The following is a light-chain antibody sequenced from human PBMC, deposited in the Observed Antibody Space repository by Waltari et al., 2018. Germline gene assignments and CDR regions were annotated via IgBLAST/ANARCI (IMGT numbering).Light chain of an antibody. CDR3: QQYEAFPVT. V-gene: IGKV1-5*03. J-gene: IGKJ1*01. CDR2: KAS. Sequence: DIQMTQSPSTLSASVGDRVTMTCRASQSDNRWLALYQQKPGKAPKLLIAKASALQNGVAPRFSGGGSGTEFTLTLSNLQPDDSSTYYCQQYEAFPVTFGHGTKVEIK. CDR1: QSDNRW.